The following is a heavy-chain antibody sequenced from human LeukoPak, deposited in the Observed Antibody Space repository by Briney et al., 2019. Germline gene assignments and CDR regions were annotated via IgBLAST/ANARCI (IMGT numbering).Heavy chain of an antibody. Sequence: GGSLRLSCATSGVILSTYAMHWVRQAPGKGLDWVAVVSFHGTDKFYADSVKGRFTISRDNSKNTLYLQMNSLIPEDTAVYYCARAVPSRQAIDYWGQGTLVTVSS. J-gene: IGHJ4*02. CDR2: VSFHGTDK. CDR1: GVILSTYA. V-gene: IGHV3-30*04. CDR3: ARAVPSRQAIDY.